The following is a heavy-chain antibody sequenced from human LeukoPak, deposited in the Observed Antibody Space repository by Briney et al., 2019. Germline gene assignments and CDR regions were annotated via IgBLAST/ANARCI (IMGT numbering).Heavy chain of an antibody. J-gene: IGHJ4*02. V-gene: IGHV4-59*01. D-gene: IGHD1-26*01. Sequence: QSSETLSLTCTVSGGSISGYYWSWIRQPPGKGLEWIAYIYYNGISNYNPSLKSRVIISVDSSKNQFSLKLTSVTAADTAVYYCARAKSRGVGATLANYWGQGTLVTVSS. CDR3: ARAKSRGVGATLANY. CDR1: GGSISGYY. CDR2: IYYNGIS.